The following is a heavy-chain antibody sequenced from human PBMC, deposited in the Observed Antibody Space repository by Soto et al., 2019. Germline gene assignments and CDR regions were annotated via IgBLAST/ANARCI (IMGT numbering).Heavy chain of an antibody. CDR3: ARLHSSGYTHYYYYGMDV. CDR1: GFTFSSYG. V-gene: IGHV3-33*01. J-gene: IGHJ6*02. Sequence: GGSLRLSCAASGFTFSSYGMHWVRQAPGKGLEWVAVIWYDGSNKYYADSVKGRFTISRDNSKNTLYLQMNSLRAEDTAVYYCARLHSSGYTHYYYYGMDVWGQGTTVTVSS. CDR2: IWYDGSNK. D-gene: IGHD3-22*01.